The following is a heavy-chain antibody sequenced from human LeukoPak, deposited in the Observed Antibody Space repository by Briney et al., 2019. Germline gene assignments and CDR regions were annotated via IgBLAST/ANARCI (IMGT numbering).Heavy chain of an antibody. CDR2: ISSSSSNI. Sequence: GGSLRLSCAASGFTFSSYSMNWLRQAPGKGLEWVSSISSSSSNIYYADSVKGRFTISRDNAKNSLHLQMGSLRAEDTAVYYCARLLYNFGAYMDVWGKGTTVTVSS. D-gene: IGHD3-3*01. CDR1: GFTFSSYS. V-gene: IGHV3-21*01. CDR3: ARLLYNFGAYMDV. J-gene: IGHJ6*03.